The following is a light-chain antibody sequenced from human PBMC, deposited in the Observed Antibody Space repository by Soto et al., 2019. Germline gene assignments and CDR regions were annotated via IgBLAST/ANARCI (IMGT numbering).Light chain of an antibody. CDR2: DAS. Sequence: GSSAALSCRASQSVRTYLAWYQQKRGQAPRLLMYDASNRASGVPARFSGSGSGTDFTLTISSLEPEDFAVYYCQQYGSSPTFGQGTKVDI. J-gene: IGKJ2*01. CDR1: QSVRTY. CDR3: QQYGSSPT. V-gene: IGKV3-11*01.